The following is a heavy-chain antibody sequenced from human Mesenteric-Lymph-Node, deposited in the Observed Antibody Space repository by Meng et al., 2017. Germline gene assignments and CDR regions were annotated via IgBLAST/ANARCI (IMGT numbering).Heavy chain of an antibody. Sequence: EVQLVESGGGLVKPGGSLRISCAASGFTFSSYSMNWVRQAPGKGLEWVSSISSSSSYIYYADSVKGRFTISRDNAKNSLYLQMNSLRAEDTAVYYCARNVRLRDGYNSDYWGQGTLVTVSS. CDR1: GFTFSSYS. CDR3: ARNVRLRDGYNSDY. CDR2: ISSSSSYI. D-gene: IGHD5-24*01. J-gene: IGHJ4*02. V-gene: IGHV3-21*01.